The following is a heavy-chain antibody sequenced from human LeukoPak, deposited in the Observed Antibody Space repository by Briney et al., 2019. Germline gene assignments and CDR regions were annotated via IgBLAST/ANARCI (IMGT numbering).Heavy chain of an antibody. Sequence: AASVKVSCKASGYTFTSYGISWVRQAPGQGLEWMGWISAYNGNTNYAQKLQGRVTMTTDTSTSTAYMELRSLRSDDTAVYYCARGGIVGGSYYYYGMDVWGQGTTVTVSS. CDR2: ISAYNGNT. D-gene: IGHD1-26*01. CDR3: ARGGIVGGSYYYYGMDV. V-gene: IGHV1-18*01. CDR1: GYTFTSYG. J-gene: IGHJ6*02.